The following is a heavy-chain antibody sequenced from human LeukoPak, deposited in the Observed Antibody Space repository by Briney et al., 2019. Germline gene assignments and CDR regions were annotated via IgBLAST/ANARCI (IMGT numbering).Heavy chain of an antibody. CDR2: ISAYNGNT. J-gene: IGHJ4*02. CDR3: ARVATVRFFPSGYFDY. Sequence: GASVKVSFKASGYTFTSYGISWVRQAPGQGLEWMGWISAYNGNTNYAQKLQGRVTITTDTSTSTAYMELRSLRSDDTAVYYCARVATVRFFPSGYFDYWGQGTLVTVSS. D-gene: IGHD3-3*01. V-gene: IGHV1-18*01. CDR1: GYTFTSYG.